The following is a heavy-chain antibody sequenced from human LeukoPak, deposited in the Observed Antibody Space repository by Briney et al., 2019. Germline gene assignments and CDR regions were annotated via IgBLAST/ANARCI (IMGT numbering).Heavy chain of an antibody. CDR1: GGSFSGYY. CDR3: ARVTVVRPLDY. J-gene: IGHJ4*02. D-gene: IGHD4-23*01. Sequence: SETLSLTCAVYGGSFSGYYWSWIRQPPGKGLEWIGEINHSGSTNYNPSLKSRVTISVDTSKKQFSLKLSSVTAADTAVYYCARVTVVRPLDYWGQGTLVTVSS. CDR2: INHSGST. V-gene: IGHV4-34*01.